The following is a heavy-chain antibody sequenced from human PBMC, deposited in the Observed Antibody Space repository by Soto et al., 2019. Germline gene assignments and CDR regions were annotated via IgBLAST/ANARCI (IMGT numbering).Heavy chain of an antibody. Sequence: PGGSLRLSCAGSGFTFSSYWMSWVRQAPGKGLEWVANIKQDGSEKYYVDSVRGRFTISRDNAKNSLYLQMSGLRAEDTAVFYCARGNLRNGYQFFDYWGQGTLVTVSS. V-gene: IGHV3-7*01. J-gene: IGHJ4*02. D-gene: IGHD5-18*01. CDR1: GFTFSSYW. CDR3: ARGNLRNGYQFFDY. CDR2: IKQDGSEK.